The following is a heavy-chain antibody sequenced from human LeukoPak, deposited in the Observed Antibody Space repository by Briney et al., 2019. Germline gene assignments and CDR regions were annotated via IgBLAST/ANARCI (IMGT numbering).Heavy chain of an antibody. CDR3: AREVWGIVGATTYFDY. J-gene: IGHJ4*02. V-gene: IGHV3-30-3*01. CDR2: ISYDGSNK. D-gene: IGHD1-26*01. CDR1: GFTFSSYA. Sequence: GRSLRLSCAASGFTFSSYAMHWVRQAPGKGLEWVAVISYDGSNKYYADSVEGRFTISRDNSKNTLYLQMNSLRAEDTAVYYCAREVWGIVGATTYFDYWGQGTLVTVSS.